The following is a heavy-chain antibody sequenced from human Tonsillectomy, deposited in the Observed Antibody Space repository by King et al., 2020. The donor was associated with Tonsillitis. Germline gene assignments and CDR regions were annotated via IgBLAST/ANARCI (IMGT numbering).Heavy chain of an antibody. CDR2: IVVGSGST. D-gene: IGHD3-10*01. J-gene: IGHJ4*02. V-gene: IGHV1-58*02. CDR3: AAEYYNSGSYYND. Sequence: QLVQSGPEVKKPGTSVKVSCKASGFTFTSSTMQWVRQARGQRLEWIGWIVVGSGSTNYAQKFQERVTITRDMSTNTAYMELSSLRSEDTAVYYCAAEYYNSGSYYNDWGQGTLVTVSS. CDR1: GFTFTSST.